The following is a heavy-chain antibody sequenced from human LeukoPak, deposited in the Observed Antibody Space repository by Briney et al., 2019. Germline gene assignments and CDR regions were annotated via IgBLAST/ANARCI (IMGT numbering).Heavy chain of an antibody. CDR2: IKQDGSEK. CDR1: GFTFSSYW. CDR3: ARNVDCSSTSCSIGYFDY. J-gene: IGHJ4*02. V-gene: IGHV3-7*01. D-gene: IGHD2-2*01. Sequence: GGSLRLSCAASGFTFSSYWMSWVRQAPGKGPEWVANIKQDGSEKYYVDSVKGRFTISRDNAKNSLYLQMNSLRAEDTAVYYCARNVDCSSTSCSIGYFDYWGQGTLVTVSS.